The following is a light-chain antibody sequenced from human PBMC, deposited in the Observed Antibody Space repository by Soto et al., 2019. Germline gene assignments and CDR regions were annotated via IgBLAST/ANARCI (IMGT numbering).Light chain of an antibody. CDR1: SSDVGAYKY. CDR3: TSYVGSDIWV. CDR2: EVS. Sequence: QSALTQPPSASGSPGQSVTISCTGTSSDVGAYKYVSWYQQYPGKAPKLMIYEVSKRPSGVPDRFSGSTSGNTASLTVSGLQDEDEADYYCTSYVGSDIWVFGGGTKVTVL. V-gene: IGLV2-8*01. J-gene: IGLJ3*02.